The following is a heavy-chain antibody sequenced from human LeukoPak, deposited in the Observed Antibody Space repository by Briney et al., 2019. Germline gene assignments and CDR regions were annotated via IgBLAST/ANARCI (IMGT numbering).Heavy chain of an antibody. Sequence: GASVRISCKASGYRFTTYYIHWVRQAPGQGLEWMGIIKPSAGSTNYAQKFQGRITMTRDTSTSIFYMELSSLTSEDAAVYYCARVSGERYDAFDIWGQGTVVTVSS. CDR1: GYRFTTYY. CDR2: IKPSAGST. J-gene: IGHJ3*02. V-gene: IGHV1-46*01. D-gene: IGHD1-1*01. CDR3: ARVSGERYDAFDI.